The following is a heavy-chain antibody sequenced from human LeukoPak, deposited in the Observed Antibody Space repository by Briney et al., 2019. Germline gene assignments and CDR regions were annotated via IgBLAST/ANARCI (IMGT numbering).Heavy chain of an antibody. J-gene: IGHJ4*02. D-gene: IGHD1-1*01. Sequence: PGGSLRLSCAASGLTVSSNYMSWVRQAPGKGLEWVSVMYSGGSTYYADSVKGRFTISRDNSKNTLYLQMNSLRAEDTALYYCAKGLERESRLDSWGQGTLVTVSS. CDR3: AKGLERESRLDS. V-gene: IGHV3-66*01. CDR1: GLTVSSNY. CDR2: MYSGGST.